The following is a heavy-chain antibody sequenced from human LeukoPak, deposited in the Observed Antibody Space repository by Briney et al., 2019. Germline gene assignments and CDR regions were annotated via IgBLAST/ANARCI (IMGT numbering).Heavy chain of an antibody. Sequence: GGSLRLSCAASGFTFDDYGMSWVRQAPGKGLEWVSGINWNGGSTGYADSVKGRFTISRDNAKNSLYLQMNSLRAEDTALYYCARGSSGYYYEGAFDIWGQGTMVTVSS. CDR1: GFTFDDYG. J-gene: IGHJ3*02. CDR2: INWNGGST. D-gene: IGHD3-22*01. CDR3: ARGSSGYYYEGAFDI. V-gene: IGHV3-20*04.